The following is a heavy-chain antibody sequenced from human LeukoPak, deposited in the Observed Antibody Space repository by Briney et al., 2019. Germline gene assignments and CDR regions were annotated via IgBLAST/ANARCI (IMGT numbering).Heavy chain of an antibody. Sequence: GGSLRLSCAASGFTFSNACMTWVRQAPGKGLEWVGRIKSKIDGGTTEYAAPVKGRFTISRDDSKHTLYLQTNSLKTEDTAVYYCISGGLVHDYWGQGTLVTVSS. D-gene: IGHD6-19*01. CDR2: IKSKIDGGTT. J-gene: IGHJ4*02. CDR1: GFTFSNAC. V-gene: IGHV3-15*01. CDR3: ISGGLVHDY.